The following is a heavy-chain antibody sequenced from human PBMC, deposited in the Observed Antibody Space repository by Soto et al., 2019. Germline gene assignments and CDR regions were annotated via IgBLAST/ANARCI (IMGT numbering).Heavy chain of an antibody. V-gene: IGHV3-33*08. CDR1: GFTFSSYG. J-gene: IGHJ4*02. CDR2: IWYDGSNK. D-gene: IGHD2-2*01. Sequence: LSLTCAASGFTFSSYGMHWVRQAPGKGLEWVAVIWYDGSNKYYADSVKGRFTISRDNSKNTLYLQMNSLRAEDTAVYYCARLGLPGVVPAAIDYWGQGTLVTVSS. CDR3: ARLGLPGVVPAAIDY.